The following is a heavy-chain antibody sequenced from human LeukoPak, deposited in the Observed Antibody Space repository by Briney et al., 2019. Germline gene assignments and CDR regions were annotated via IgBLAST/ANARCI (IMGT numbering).Heavy chain of an antibody. Sequence: SETLSLTCTVSGGSISSSNYYWGWIRQPPGKGLEWIGSIYYSGSTYYNPSLKSRVTISVDTSKNQFSLKLSSVTAADTAAYYCTRSEMATIFGYWGQGTLVTVSS. V-gene: IGHV4-39*01. D-gene: IGHD5-24*01. CDR2: IYYSGST. CDR3: TRSEMATIFGY. CDR1: GGSISSSNYY. J-gene: IGHJ4*02.